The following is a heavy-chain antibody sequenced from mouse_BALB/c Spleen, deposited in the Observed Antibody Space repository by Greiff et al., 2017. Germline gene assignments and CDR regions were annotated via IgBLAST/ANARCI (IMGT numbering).Heavy chain of an antibody. J-gene: IGHJ2*01. CDR1: GYTFTSYW. D-gene: IGHD2-3*01. CDR3: TRDGYYDGYPSMDY. Sequence: LQQPGSELVRPGASVKLSCKASGYTFTSYWMHWVKQRPGQGLEWIGNIYPGSGSTNYDEKFKSKATLTVDTSSSTAYMQLSSLTSEDSAVYYCTRDGYYDGYPSMDYWGQGTTVTVSS. V-gene: IGHV1S22*01. CDR2: IYPGSGST.